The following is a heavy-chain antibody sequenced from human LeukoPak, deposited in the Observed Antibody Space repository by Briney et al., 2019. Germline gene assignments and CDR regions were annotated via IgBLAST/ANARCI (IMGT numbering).Heavy chain of an antibody. D-gene: IGHD1-26*01. J-gene: IGHJ3*02. CDR2: INPNSGGT. CDR1: GYTFTGYY. CDR3: ARDRSWRSGSYGVDAAFDI. V-gene: IGHV1-2*06. Sequence: ASVKVSCKASGYTFTGYYMHWVRQAPGQGLEWMGRINPNSGGTNYAQKFQGRVAMTRDTSISTAYMELSRLRSDDTAVYYCARDRSWRSGSYGVDAAFDIWGQGTMVTVSS.